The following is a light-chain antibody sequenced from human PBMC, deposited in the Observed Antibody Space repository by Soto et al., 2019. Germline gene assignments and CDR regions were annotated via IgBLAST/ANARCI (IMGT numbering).Light chain of an antibody. CDR3: GTWDSGLSAVV. CDR1: SSNIGINF. Sequence: QSVLTQPPSVSAAPGQKVTISCSGSSSNIGINFVSWYQQLPGTAPKLLIYDNNRRPSGIPDRFSGSKSGTSATLGITGLQTGDEADYYCGTWDSGLSAVVFGGGTKLTVL. CDR2: DNN. V-gene: IGLV1-51*01. J-gene: IGLJ2*01.